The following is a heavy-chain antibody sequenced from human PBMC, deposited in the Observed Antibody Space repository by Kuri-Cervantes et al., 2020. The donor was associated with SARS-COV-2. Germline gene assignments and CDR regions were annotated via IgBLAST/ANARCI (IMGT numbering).Heavy chain of an antibody. Sequence: LRLSCAVYGGSFSGYYWSWIRQPPGKGLEWIGEINHSGSTYYNPSLKSRVTISVDTSKNQFSPKLSSVTAADTAVYYCARALAARADYWGQGTLVTVSS. CDR2: INHSGST. V-gene: IGHV4-34*09. CDR3: ARALAARADY. J-gene: IGHJ4*02. CDR1: GGSFSGYY. D-gene: IGHD6-6*01.